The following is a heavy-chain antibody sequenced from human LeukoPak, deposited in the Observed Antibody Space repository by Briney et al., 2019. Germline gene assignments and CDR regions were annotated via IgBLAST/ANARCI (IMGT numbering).Heavy chain of an antibody. CDR2: IIPIFGTA. Sequence: AASVKVSCKASGGTFSSYAISWVRQAPGQGLEWMGGIIPIFGTANYAQKLQGRVTMTTDTSTSTAYMELRSLRSDDTAVYYCARNCGGDCELGYWGQGTLVTVSS. CDR1: GGTFSSYA. J-gene: IGHJ4*02. D-gene: IGHD2-21*02. V-gene: IGHV1-69*05. CDR3: ARNCGGDCELGY.